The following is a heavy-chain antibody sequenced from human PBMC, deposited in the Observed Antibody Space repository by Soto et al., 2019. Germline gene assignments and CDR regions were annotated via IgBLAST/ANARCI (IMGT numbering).Heavy chain of an antibody. Sequence: PGGSLRLSCAASGFTFSSYWMSWVRQAPGKGLEWVANIKQDGSEKYYVDSVKGRFTISRDNAKNSLYLQMNSLRAEDTAVYYCARGGRLTIFGVVGKAFDIWGQGTMVTVSS. CDR2: IKQDGSEK. V-gene: IGHV3-7*01. CDR1: GFTFSSYW. D-gene: IGHD3-3*01. CDR3: ARGGRLTIFGVVGKAFDI. J-gene: IGHJ3*02.